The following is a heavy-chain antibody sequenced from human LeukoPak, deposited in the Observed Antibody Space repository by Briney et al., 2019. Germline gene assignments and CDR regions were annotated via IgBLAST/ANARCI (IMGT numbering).Heavy chain of an antibody. CDR3: ARVHYDILTGYSYFDY. J-gene: IGHJ4*02. CDR2: XSAYNDNT. V-gene: IGHV1-18*01. CDR1: GYTFTSYG. Sequence: GASVKVSYKASGYTFTSYGISWVRQDPGQGXXXXXXXSAYNDNTNYAQKLQGRVTMTTDTSTSTAYMELRSLRSDDTAVYYCARVHYDILTGYSYFDYWGQGTLVTVSS. D-gene: IGHD3-9*01.